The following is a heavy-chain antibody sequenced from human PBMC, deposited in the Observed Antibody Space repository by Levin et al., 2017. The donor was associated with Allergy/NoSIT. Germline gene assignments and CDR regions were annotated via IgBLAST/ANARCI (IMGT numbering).Heavy chain of an antibody. Sequence: GESLKISCAGSGFTFDNYALSWVRRAPGKGLEWVSGISGDGDITYYADSVKGRFTISRDNSKNTVYLQMHRLRAEETAVYHCAKEEDRGTAVAFFSAFDLWGQGTMVTVSS. CDR2: ISGDGDIT. D-gene: IGHD6-19*01. J-gene: IGHJ3*01. V-gene: IGHV3-23*01. CDR3: AKEEDRGTAVAFFSAFDL. CDR1: GFTFDNYA.